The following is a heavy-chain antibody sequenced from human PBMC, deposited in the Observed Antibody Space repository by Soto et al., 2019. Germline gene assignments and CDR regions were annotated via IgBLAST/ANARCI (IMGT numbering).Heavy chain of an antibody. Sequence: PGGSLRLSCAASGFTVSSNYMAWVRQAPGKGLEWVSVIYSGGSTYYADSVKGRFTISRDNSKNTLYLQMNSLRAEDTAVYYWSKVTIFGVVNLYYFDFWGQGTLVTVSS. D-gene: IGHD3-3*01. CDR1: GFTVSSNY. CDR3: SKVTIFGVVNLYYFDF. J-gene: IGHJ4*02. V-gene: IGHV3-66*01. CDR2: IYSGGST.